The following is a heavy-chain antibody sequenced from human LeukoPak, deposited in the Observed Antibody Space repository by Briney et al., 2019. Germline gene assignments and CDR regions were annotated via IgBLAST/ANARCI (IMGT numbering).Heavy chain of an antibody. Sequence: GGSLRLSCAASGFTFSSYSMNWLRQAPGKGLEWISYLSGSGSVSYYEDSVKGRFTISRDNAKNSLYLQMNSLRDEDTALYYCARDGGFGFLAAFDIWGQGTMVTVSS. J-gene: IGHJ3*02. CDR2: LSGSGSVS. V-gene: IGHV3-48*02. CDR1: GFTFSSYS. CDR3: ARDGGFGFLAAFDI. D-gene: IGHD3-10*01.